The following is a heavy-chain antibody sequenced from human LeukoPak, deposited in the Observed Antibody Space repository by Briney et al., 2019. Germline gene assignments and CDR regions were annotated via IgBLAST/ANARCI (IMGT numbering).Heavy chain of an antibody. CDR3: TAHSTTWPYYGMDV. V-gene: IGHV3-15*01. Sequence: GGSLRLSCAASGFTFSNAWMSWVRQAPGKGLEWVGRIKSKTDGGTTDYAAPVKGRFPISRDDSKNTLYLQMNSLKTEDTAVYFCTAHSTTWPYYGMDVWGQGITVTVSS. D-gene: IGHD6-13*01. CDR1: GFTFSNAW. J-gene: IGHJ6*02. CDR2: IKSKTDGGTT.